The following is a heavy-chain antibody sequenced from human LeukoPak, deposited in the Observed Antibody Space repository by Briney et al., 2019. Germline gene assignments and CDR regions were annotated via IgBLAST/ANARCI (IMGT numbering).Heavy chain of an antibody. V-gene: IGHV4-59*12. D-gene: IGHD3-10*01. CDR1: DGSISNYY. J-gene: IGHJ4*02. CDR2: ISYSGTT. Sequence: SETLSLTCTISDGSISNYYWIWIRQPPGKGLEWVGYISYSGTTKYNPSLKSRVTISLDTAENQFSPELSSVTAADTAVYYCARRGSGSYSPFDSWGQGTLVTVSS. CDR3: ARRGSGSYSPFDS.